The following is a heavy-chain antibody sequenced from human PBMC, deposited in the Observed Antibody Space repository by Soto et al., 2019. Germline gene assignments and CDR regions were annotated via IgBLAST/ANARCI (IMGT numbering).Heavy chain of an antibody. CDR2: IHPSDSYT. J-gene: IGHJ4*02. D-gene: IGHD2-15*01. CDR3: ARHMKNAASVIDY. CDR1: GHSFPPYW. V-gene: IGHV5-10-1*03. Sequence: EVQLVQSGGEVIKPGASLQISCKGSGHSFPPYWISWVRQMPGKGLEWMGRIHPSDSYTSYRPSFQGHVTISVDKSISTASLSLTCLQPSDTAMSYCARHMKNAASVIDYWGQGTLVTVSS.